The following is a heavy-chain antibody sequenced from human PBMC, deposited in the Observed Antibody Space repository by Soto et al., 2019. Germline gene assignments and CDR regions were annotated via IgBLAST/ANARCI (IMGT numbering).Heavy chain of an antibody. CDR2: IYYSGST. CDR1: GGSISSYY. D-gene: IGHD4-17*01. Sequence: QVQLQESGPGLVKPSETLSLTCTVSGGSISSYYWSWIRQPPGKGLEWIGYIYYSGSTNYNPSLKNRVTISVDTSKNQFSLKLSSVTAADTAVYYCARDAYGGNSGYFDLWGRGTLVTVSS. V-gene: IGHV4-59*01. J-gene: IGHJ2*01. CDR3: ARDAYGGNSGYFDL.